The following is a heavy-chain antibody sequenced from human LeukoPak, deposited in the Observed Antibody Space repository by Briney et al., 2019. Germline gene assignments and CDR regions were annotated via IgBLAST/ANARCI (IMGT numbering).Heavy chain of an antibody. J-gene: IGHJ6*02. V-gene: IGHV4-30-2*01. CDR1: GGSISSGGYS. Sequence: PSETLSLTCAVSGGSISSGGYSWSWLRQPPGKGLEWIGYIYHSGSTYYNPSLKSRVTISVDRSKNQFSLKLSSVTAADTAVYYCARGGIAAAGNYYYGMDVWGQGTTVTVSS. CDR3: ARGGIAAAGNYYYGMDV. CDR2: IYHSGST. D-gene: IGHD6-13*01.